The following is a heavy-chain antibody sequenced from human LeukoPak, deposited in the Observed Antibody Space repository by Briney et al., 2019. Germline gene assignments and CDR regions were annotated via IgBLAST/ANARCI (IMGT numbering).Heavy chain of an antibody. V-gene: IGHV4-34*01. CDR2: INHSGST. CDR1: GGSFSGYY. CDR3: AMNYDILTGYYTPWYFDL. Sequence: PSETLSLTCAVYGGSFSGYYWSWIRQPPGKGLEWIGEINHSGSTNYNPSLKSRVTISVDTSKNQFSLKLSSVTAAETAVYYCAMNYDILTGYYTPWYFDLWGRGTLVTVSS. J-gene: IGHJ2*01. D-gene: IGHD3-9*01.